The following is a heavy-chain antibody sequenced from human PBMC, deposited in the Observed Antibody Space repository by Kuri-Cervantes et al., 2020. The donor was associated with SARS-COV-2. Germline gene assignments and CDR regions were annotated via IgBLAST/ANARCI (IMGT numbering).Heavy chain of an antibody. V-gene: IGHV3-23*01. D-gene: IGHD2-2*01. CDR3: ARGPDCSSTSCYLGFDY. CDR2: ISGSGGST. CDR1: GFTFSSYA. J-gene: IGHJ4*02. Sequence: LSLTCAASGFTFSSYAMSWVRQAPGKGLEWVSAISGSGGSTYYADSVKGRFTISRDNSKNTLYLQMNSLRAEDTAVYYCARGPDCSSTSCYLGFDYWGQGTLVTVSS.